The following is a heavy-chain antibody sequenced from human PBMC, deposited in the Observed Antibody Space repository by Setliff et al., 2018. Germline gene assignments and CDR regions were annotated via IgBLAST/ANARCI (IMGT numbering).Heavy chain of an antibody. CDR3: ARGRTRTSTIFGIVSLSP. Sequence: ASVKVSCKASGYPFTSYDIHWLRLTSGQGLEWMGWLNPSSGDTGFAPKFQGRVTVTRDTSITTANMELSRLTSEDTAVYYCARGRTRTSTIFGIVSLSPWGDGTTVTVSS. V-gene: IGHV1-8*02. J-gene: IGHJ6*04. CDR2: LNPSSGDT. CDR1: GYPFTSYD. D-gene: IGHD3-3*01.